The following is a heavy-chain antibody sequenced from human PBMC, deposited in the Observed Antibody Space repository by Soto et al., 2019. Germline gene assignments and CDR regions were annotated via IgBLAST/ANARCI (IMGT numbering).Heavy chain of an antibody. J-gene: IGHJ4*02. V-gene: IGHV3-7*01. CDR2: IKQDGSEK. Sequence: GSLRLSCAASGFTFSSYWMSWVRQAPGKGLEWVANIKQDGSEKYYVDSVKGRLTISRNNGKNSLYLQKNCLRAEDTAVYYCARDAFSLYDFWSGYSDPHYFDYWGQGTLVTVSS. CDR3: ARDAFSLYDFWSGYSDPHYFDY. D-gene: IGHD3-3*01. CDR1: GFTFSSYW.